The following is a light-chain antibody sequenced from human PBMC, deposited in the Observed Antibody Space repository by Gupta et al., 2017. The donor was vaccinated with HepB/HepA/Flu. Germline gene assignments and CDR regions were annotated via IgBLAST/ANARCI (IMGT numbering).Light chain of an antibody. Sequence: DTVMTQSPLSLPVTPGEPASISCRSSQSRLHSNGYNYLDWYLQKPGQSPQLLIYLGSNRASGVPDRFSGSGSGTDFTLKISRVETEDVGVYYCNQALQTPFTFGHGTKVDIK. CDR3: NQALQTPFT. J-gene: IGKJ3*01. CDR2: LGS. V-gene: IGKV2-28*01. CDR1: QSRLHSNGYNY.